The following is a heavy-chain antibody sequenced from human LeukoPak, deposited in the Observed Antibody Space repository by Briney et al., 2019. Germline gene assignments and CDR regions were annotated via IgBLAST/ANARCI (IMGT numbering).Heavy chain of an antibody. CDR1: GYTFTSYY. J-gene: IGHJ4*02. CDR2: INPSGGST. V-gene: IGHV1-46*01. D-gene: IGHD1-26*01. CDR3: ARSGRGTYYYFDL. Sequence: ASVKVSCKASGYTFTSYYMHWVRQAPGQGLEWMGIINPSGGSTSYAQKFQGRVTMTRDMSTSTVYMELSSLRSEDTAVYHCARSGRGTYYYFDLWGQGTLVTVSS.